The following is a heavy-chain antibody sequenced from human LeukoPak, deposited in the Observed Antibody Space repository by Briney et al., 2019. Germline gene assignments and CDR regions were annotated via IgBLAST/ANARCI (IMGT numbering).Heavy chain of an antibody. Sequence: SETLSLTCTVSGGSISSSSYYWGWIRQPPGKGLEWIGSIYHSGSTYYNVFLKSRVTISVDTSKNQFSLRLSSVTAADTAVYYCARDVDYWGQGTLVTVSS. J-gene: IGHJ4*02. CDR1: GGSISSSSYY. CDR2: IYHSGST. V-gene: IGHV4-39*07. CDR3: ARDVDY.